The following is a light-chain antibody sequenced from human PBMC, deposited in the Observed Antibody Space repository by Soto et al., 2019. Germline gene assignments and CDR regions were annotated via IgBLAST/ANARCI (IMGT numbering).Light chain of an antibody. V-gene: IGLV2-8*01. Sequence: QSALTQPASVSGSPGQSITISCTGTSSDVGGYNYVSWYQQHPGKAPKLMIYEVSKRPLGVPDRFSGSKSCNTASLTVSGLQAEDEADYYCSSYAGSNNLVFGGGTKLTVL. J-gene: IGLJ2*01. CDR3: SSYAGSNNLV. CDR1: SSDVGGYNY. CDR2: EVS.